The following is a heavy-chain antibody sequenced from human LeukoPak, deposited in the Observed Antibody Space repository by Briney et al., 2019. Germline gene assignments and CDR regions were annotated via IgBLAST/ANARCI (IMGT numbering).Heavy chain of an antibody. CDR1: GGSISSGSYY. D-gene: IGHD5-18*01. CDR3: ARDADTAMATSIYGMDV. Sequence: SETLSLTCTVFGGSISSGSYYWSWIRQPAGKGLEWIGRIYTSGSTNYNPSLKSQVTISVDTSKNQFSLKLSSVTAADTAVYYCARDADTAMATSIYGMDVWGQGTTVTVSS. V-gene: IGHV4-61*02. J-gene: IGHJ6*02. CDR2: IYTSGST.